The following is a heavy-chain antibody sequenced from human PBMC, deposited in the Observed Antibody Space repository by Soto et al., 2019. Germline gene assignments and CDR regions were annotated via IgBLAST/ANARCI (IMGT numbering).Heavy chain of an antibody. Sequence: QVHLVESGGGVVQPGRSLRVSCAASGFTFSNYAMHWVRQAPGKGLEWVAVVSYDGSKQFYADSVEGRFTISRDSSKSMLYLHMDNLRDEDTAVYYCARDRVYYYDNSGYYNFDYWGQGTLVTVPS. CDR2: VSYDGSKQ. V-gene: IGHV3-30-3*01. D-gene: IGHD3-22*01. CDR3: ARDRVYYYDNSGYYNFDY. J-gene: IGHJ4*02. CDR1: GFTFSNYA.